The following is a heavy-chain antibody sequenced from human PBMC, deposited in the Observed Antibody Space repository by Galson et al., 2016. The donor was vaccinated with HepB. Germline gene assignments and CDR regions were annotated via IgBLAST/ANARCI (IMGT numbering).Heavy chain of an antibody. CDR2: IKQDRSQK. CDR1: GFTFSR. Sequence: SLRLSCAASGFTFSRMNWVRQAPGKGLEWVANIKQDRSQKYYVDSVRGRFTISRDSAENSLHLQMSSLRAEDTAVYYCAGKRSDNYGTDVWGQGTTVTVSS. V-gene: IGHV3-7*01. D-gene: IGHD4-17*01. J-gene: IGHJ6*02. CDR3: AGKRSDNYGTDV.